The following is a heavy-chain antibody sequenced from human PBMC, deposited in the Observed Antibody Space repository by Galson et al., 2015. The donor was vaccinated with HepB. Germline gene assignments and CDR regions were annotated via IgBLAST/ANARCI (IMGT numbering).Heavy chain of an antibody. Sequence: SLRLSCAASGFTFSSYGMHWVRQAPGKGLEWVAVIWYDGYNKFHADSVKGRFTISRDNSKNTLYLQMNSLRAEDTAVYYCARDRRVYYYASGSYYIMDVWGQGTTVTVSS. J-gene: IGHJ6*02. V-gene: IGHV3-33*08. CDR1: GFTFSSYG. D-gene: IGHD3-10*01. CDR3: ARDRRVYYYASGSYYIMDV. CDR2: IWYDGYNK.